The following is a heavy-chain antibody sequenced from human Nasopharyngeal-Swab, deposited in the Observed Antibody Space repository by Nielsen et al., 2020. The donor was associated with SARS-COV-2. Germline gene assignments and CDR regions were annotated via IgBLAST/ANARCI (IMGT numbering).Heavy chain of an antibody. V-gene: IGHV4-39*07. Sequence: RQAPGKGLEWIGGIYYSGSTYYNPSLKSRVTISVDTSKNQFSLKLSSVTAADTAVYYCARDGLLWFGEAWGRPFDYWGQGTLVTVSS. CDR2: IYYSGST. D-gene: IGHD3-10*01. J-gene: IGHJ4*02. CDR3: ARDGLLWFGEAWGRPFDY.